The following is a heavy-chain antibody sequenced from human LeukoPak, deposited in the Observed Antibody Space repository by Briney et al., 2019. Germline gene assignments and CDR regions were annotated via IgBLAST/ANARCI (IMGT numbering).Heavy chain of an antibody. D-gene: IGHD6-19*01. CDR2: ISGTGGST. CDR1: GFTFSGYD. V-gene: IGHV3-23*01. J-gene: IGHJ4*02. Sequence: GGSLRLSCAASGFTFSGYDMSWVRQAPGKGLEWVSAISGTGGSTYYADSVKGRFTISRDNSKNTLYLQMNSLRADDTAVYYCAKDANSSGWCDYWGRGTLVTVSS. CDR3: AKDANSSGWCDY.